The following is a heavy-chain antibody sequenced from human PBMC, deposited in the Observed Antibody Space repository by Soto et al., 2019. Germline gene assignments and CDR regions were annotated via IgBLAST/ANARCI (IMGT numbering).Heavy chain of an antibody. CDR2: IYYSGST. J-gene: IGHJ6*02. V-gene: IGHV4-61*01. CDR1: GGSVSSGSYY. D-gene: IGHD3-16*01. CDR3: ARALGFPDYYYYGMDV. Sequence: QVQLQESGPGLVKPSETLSLTCTVSGGSVSSGSYYWSWIRQPPGKGLEWIGYIYYSGSTNYNPSLKSRVTLSVDTSKNQFSLKLSSVTAADTAVYYCARALGFPDYYYYGMDVWGQGTTVTVSS.